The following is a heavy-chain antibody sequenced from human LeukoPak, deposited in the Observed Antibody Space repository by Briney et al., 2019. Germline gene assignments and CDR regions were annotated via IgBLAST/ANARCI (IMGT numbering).Heavy chain of an antibody. Sequence: GGSLRLSCAASGFTFSSYWMSWVRQAPGKGLEWVANIKQDGSEKYYVDSVKGRFTISRDNAKNSLYLQMNSLRAEDTAVYYCARGKEVWGSYRYGAFDIWGQGTMVTVSS. CDR2: IKQDGSEK. CDR3: ARGKEVWGSYRYGAFDI. D-gene: IGHD3-16*02. CDR1: GFTFSSYW. J-gene: IGHJ3*02. V-gene: IGHV3-7*01.